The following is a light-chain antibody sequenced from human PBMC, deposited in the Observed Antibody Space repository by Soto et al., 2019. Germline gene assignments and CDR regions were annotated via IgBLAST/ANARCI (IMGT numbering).Light chain of an antibody. CDR2: DAS. V-gene: IGKV1-27*01. CDR3: QKYDSAPEA. J-gene: IGKJ1*01. CDR1: QGISNS. Sequence: DIQMTQSPSSLSASVGDRVTITCRASQGISNSLAWYQQEPGKVPKLLIYDASTLQSEVSSRFSGSGSGTDFTLTISSLQPEDVATYYCQKYDSAPEACGQGTKVEIK.